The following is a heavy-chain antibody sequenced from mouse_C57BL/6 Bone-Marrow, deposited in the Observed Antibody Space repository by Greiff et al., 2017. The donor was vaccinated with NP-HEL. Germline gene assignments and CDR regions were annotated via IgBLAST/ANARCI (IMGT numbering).Heavy chain of an antibody. CDR2: ISDGGSYT. J-gene: IGHJ4*01. Sequence: DVKLVESGGGLVKPGGSLKLSCAASGFTFSSYAMSWVRQTPEKRLEWVATISDGGSYTYYPDNVKGRFTISRDNAKNNLYLQMSHLKSEDTAMYYCASYDYYGSSPMDYWGQGTSVTVSS. CDR3: ASYDYYGSSPMDY. V-gene: IGHV5-4*03. D-gene: IGHD1-1*01. CDR1: GFTFSSYA.